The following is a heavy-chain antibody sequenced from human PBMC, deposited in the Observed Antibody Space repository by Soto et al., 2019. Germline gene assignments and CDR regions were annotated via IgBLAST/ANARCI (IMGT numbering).Heavy chain of an antibody. D-gene: IGHD4-4*01. V-gene: IGHV4-38-2*01. J-gene: IGHJ4*02. CDR3: ARGGMTTVTTSPFDY. CDR2: IYHSGST. Sequence: SETLSLTCAVSGYSISSGYYWGWIRQPSGKGLEWIGSIYHSGSTYYNPSLKSRVTISVDTSKNQFSLKLSSVTAADTAVYYCARGGMTTVTTSPFDYWGQGTLVTVSS. CDR1: GYSISSGYY.